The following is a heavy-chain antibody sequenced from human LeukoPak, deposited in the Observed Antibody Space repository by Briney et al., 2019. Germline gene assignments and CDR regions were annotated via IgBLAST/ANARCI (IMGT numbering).Heavy chain of an antibody. Sequence: SETLSLTCTVSGGSISSYYWSWIRQPPGKGLEWIGYIYYSGSTNYNPSLKSRVTISVDTSKNQFSLKLSSVTAADTAVYYCARHRSGTYYRFDYWGQGTLVTVSS. V-gene: IGHV4-59*08. J-gene: IGHJ4*02. CDR3: ARHRSGTYYRFDY. CDR1: GGSISSYY. CDR2: IYYSGST. D-gene: IGHD1-26*01.